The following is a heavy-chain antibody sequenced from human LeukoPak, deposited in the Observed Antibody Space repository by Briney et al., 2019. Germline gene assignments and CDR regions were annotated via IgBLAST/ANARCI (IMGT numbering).Heavy chain of an antibody. CDR2: IIPIFGTA. CDR1: GGTFRSYA. D-gene: IGHD3-22*01. CDR3: ARVSDSTLGDAFDI. V-gene: IGHV1-69*05. Sequence: ASVKVSCKASGGTFRSYAISWVRQAPGQGLEWMGGIIPIFGTANYAQKFQGRVTITTDESTSTAYMELSSLRSEDTAVYYCARVSDSTLGDAFDIWGQGTMVTVSS. J-gene: IGHJ3*02.